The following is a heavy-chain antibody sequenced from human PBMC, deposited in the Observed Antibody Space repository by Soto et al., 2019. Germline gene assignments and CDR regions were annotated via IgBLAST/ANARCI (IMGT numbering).Heavy chain of an antibody. CDR1: GFTFSSYW. CDR2: INPDGSTT. CDR3: GRGGSDPPRAPGY. D-gene: IGHD3-10*01. J-gene: IGHJ4*02. Sequence: GGSLRLSCAASGFTFSSYWMHWVCQAPGKGLVWVSRINPDGSTTNYADSVKGRFTISRDNAKNTLYLQMNSLRAEDTAVFYCGRGGSDPPRAPGYWGQGTLVTVSS. V-gene: IGHV3-74*01.